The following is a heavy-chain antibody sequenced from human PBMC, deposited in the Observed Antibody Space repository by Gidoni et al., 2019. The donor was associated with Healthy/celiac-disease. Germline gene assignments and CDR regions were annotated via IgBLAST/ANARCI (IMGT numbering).Heavy chain of an antibody. J-gene: IGHJ1*01. CDR2: RSYDGRNK. CDR3: AKDGAGCGGDCYPPAEYFQH. D-gene: IGHD2-21*02. Sequence: QVQLVESGGGVVQPGRSLRLSCAASGFTFSSYGMHWVRQAPGKGLEWVEVRSYDGRNKYYADSVKGRFTISKDKSKNTLYLQMNSLRAEDTAVYYCAKDGAGCGGDCYPPAEYFQHWGQGTLVTVSS. V-gene: IGHV3-30*18. CDR1: GFTFSSYG.